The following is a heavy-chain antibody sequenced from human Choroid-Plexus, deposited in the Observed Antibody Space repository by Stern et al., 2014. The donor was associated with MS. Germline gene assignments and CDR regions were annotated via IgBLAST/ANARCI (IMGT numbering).Heavy chain of an antibody. CDR2: IIPMFSVA. D-gene: IGHD6-13*01. Sequence: QVQLVQSGAEVKKPESSVKVSCKASGGSFSSFDISWVRQAPGQRLEWLGGIIPMFSVANYAQNFQGRVTFTADESTSTAYMELSSLRTEDTAVYYCARHQGGVAANWGQGTLVTVSS. CDR1: GGSFSSFD. V-gene: IGHV1-69*01. J-gene: IGHJ4*02. CDR3: ARHQGGVAAN.